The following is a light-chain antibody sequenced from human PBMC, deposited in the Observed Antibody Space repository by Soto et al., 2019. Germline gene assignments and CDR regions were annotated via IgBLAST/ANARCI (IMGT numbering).Light chain of an antibody. CDR2: GAF. CDR3: QQSYSIPWT. CDR1: QSVSSNY. Sequence: EIVLTQSPGTLSLSPGERATFSCRASQSVSSNYLAWYQQKPGQAPRLLIYGAFKRATGIPDRFSGSGSGTDFTLTISRMEPEDFATYYCQQSYSIPWTFGQGTKVEIK. J-gene: IGKJ1*01. V-gene: IGKV3-20*01.